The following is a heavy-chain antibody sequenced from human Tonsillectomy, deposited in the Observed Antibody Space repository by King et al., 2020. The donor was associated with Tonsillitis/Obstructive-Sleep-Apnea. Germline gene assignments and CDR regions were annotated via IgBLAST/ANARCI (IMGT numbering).Heavy chain of an antibody. D-gene: IGHD5-18*01. J-gene: IGHJ5*02. Sequence: VQLVESGGGVVQPGRSLRLSCAASGFTFSSYAMHWVRQAPGKGLEWVAVISYDGSNKYYADSVKGRFTISRDNSKNTLYLQMNSLRAEDTAVYYCARATVGYSSPFDPWGQGTLVTVSS. V-gene: IGHV3-30*01. CDR3: ARATVGYSSPFDP. CDR1: GFTFSSYA. CDR2: ISYDGSNK.